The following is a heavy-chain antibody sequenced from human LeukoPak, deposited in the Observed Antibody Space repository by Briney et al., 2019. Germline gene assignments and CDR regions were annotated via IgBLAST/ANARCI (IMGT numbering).Heavy chain of an antibody. CDR2: IYYSGST. D-gene: IGHD5-18*01. V-gene: IGHV4-61*01. J-gene: IGHJ4*02. CDR1: GGSVSSGSYY. Sequence: KTSETLSLTCTVSGGSVSSGSYYWSWIRQPPGKGLEWLGYIYYSGSTNYNPSLKSRVTISIDTSKNQFSLNLTSVTAADTAVYYCARGMGYSYGLYYFDYWGQGTPVTVSS. CDR3: ARGMGYSYGLYYFDY.